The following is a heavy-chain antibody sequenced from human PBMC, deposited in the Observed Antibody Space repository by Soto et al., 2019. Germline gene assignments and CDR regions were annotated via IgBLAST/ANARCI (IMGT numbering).Heavy chain of an antibody. D-gene: IGHD1-26*01. CDR3: ARREIQGPIDY. J-gene: IGHJ4*02. Sequence: QVQLQESGPGLVKPSDTLSLTCAVSGYSISSSNWWGWIRQPPGKGLEWIGYIYYSATTYYNPSLKSRVTMSVDTSKHQFSLKLTSVTAVDTAVYYCARREIQGPIDYWGQGTLVTVSS. CDR2: IYYSATT. V-gene: IGHV4-28*01. CDR1: GYSISSSNW.